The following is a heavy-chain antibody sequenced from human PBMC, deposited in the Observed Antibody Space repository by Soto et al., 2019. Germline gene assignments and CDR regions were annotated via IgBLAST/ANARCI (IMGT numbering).Heavy chain of an antibody. CDR1: GGSISSYY. D-gene: IGHD1-1*01. CDR2: IYYSGST. Sequence: SETLSLTCTVSGGSISSYYWSWIRQPPGKGLEWIGYIYYSGSTNYNPSLKSRVTISVDTSKNQFSLKLSSVTAADTAVYYCARWQLHTTYXFDIXGQGTMVTVSS. J-gene: IGHJ3*02. CDR3: ARWQLHTTYXFDI. V-gene: IGHV4-59*01.